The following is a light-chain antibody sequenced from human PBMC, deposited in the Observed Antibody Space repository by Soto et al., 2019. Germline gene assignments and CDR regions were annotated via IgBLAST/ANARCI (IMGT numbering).Light chain of an antibody. CDR3: QSYDSSLSGSKV. Sequence: QSVLTQPPSVSGAPGQRVTISCTGSSSNIGAGYGVHWYQHLPGTAPKLLIYGNSNRPSGVPDRFSGSKSGTSASLAITGLQAEDEADYYCQSYDSSLSGSKVFGGGTQLTVL. J-gene: IGLJ2*01. V-gene: IGLV1-40*01. CDR2: GNS. CDR1: SSNIGAGYG.